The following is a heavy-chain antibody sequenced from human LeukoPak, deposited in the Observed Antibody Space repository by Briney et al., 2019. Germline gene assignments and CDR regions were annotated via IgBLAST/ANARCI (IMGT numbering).Heavy chain of an antibody. CDR1: GATVNSNY. V-gene: IGHV3-66*02. D-gene: IGHD2-15*01. CDR3: ARDFSGY. CDR2: IYAGGST. Sequence: GRSLRLSCAVSGATVNSNYMSWVRQAPRKGLEWVSVIYAGGSTYYRDSVRGRFTISRDISKNTLYLQMNSMRAEDTARYYCARDFSGYWGRGTLVTVSS. J-gene: IGHJ4*02.